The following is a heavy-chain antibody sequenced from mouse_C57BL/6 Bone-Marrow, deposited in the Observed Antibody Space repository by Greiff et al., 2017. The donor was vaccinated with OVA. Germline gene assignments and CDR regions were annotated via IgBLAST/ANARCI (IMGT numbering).Heavy chain of an antibody. CDR2: IDPEDGAT. CDR3: ARVYDGYDDGY. D-gene: IGHD2-3*01. CDR1: GFNIKDYY. J-gene: IGHJ2*01. Sequence: VQLKQSGAELVKPGASVKLSCTASGFNIKDYYMHWVKQRTEQGLEWIGRIDPEDGATKYAPKFQGKATITADTSSNTAYLQLSSLTSEDTAVYYCARVYDGYDDGYWGQGTTLTVSS. V-gene: IGHV14-2*01.